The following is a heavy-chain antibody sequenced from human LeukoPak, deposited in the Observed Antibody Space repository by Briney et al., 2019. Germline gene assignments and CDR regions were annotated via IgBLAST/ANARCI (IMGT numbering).Heavy chain of an antibody. CDR1: GFTFSSYW. V-gene: IGHV3-7*01. Sequence: GGSLRLSCAASGFTFSSYWMSWVRQAPGKGLEWVANINGDGSDKYYVDSVKGRFTISRDNAKNSLYLQMNSLRAEDTAVYYCARELAFSTTQNYWGQGTLVTVSS. D-gene: IGHD3-3*02. CDR2: INGDGSDK. J-gene: IGHJ4*02. CDR3: ARELAFSTTQNY.